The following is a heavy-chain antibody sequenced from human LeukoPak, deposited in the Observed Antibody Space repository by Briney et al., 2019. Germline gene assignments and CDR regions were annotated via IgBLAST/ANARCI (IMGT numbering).Heavy chain of an antibody. CDR1: GYTFTSKF. Sequence: ASVKVSCKASGYTFTSKFIHWVRQAPGQGLEWMGIINPSAGSTNFPQKFQGRVTMTRDTSTSTVYMELSNLRSEDTAVYYCARGYSSPNWFDPWGQGTLVTVSS. J-gene: IGHJ5*02. CDR3: ARGYSSPNWFDP. CDR2: INPSAGST. V-gene: IGHV1-46*01. D-gene: IGHD6-13*01.